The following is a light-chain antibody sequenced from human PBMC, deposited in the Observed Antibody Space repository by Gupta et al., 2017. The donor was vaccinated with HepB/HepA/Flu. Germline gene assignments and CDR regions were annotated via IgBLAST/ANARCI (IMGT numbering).Light chain of an antibody. CDR3: QQYNNWPPYT. CDR2: GAS. CDR1: QSVSSN. V-gene: IGKV3-15*01. J-gene: IGKJ2*01. Sequence: EIVMTQSPATLSVSPGERATLSCRASQSVSSNLAWYQQKPGQAPRLLIYGASIRATGIPARFSRSGSGTEFTLTISSLQSEDFALYYCQQYNNWPPYTFGQGTKLEIK.